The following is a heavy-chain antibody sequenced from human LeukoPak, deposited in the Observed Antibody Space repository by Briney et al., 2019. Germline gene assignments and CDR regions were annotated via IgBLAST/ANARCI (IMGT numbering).Heavy chain of an antibody. CDR2: IYYSGST. J-gene: IGHJ4*02. Sequence: PSETLSLTCTVSGGSISSGGYYWSWIRQHPGKGLEWIGYIYYSGSTYYNPSLKSRVTISVDTSKNQFSLKLSSVTAADTAVYYCARAGDYVVYYFDYWGQGTLVTVSS. D-gene: IGHD4-17*01. V-gene: IGHV4-31*03. CDR3: ARAGDYVVYYFDY. CDR1: GGSISSGGYY.